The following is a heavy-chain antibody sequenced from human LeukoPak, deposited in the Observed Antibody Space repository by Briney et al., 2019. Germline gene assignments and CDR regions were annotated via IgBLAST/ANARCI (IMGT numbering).Heavy chain of an antibody. J-gene: IGHJ3*02. CDR1: GGTFSSYA. CDR2: IIPIFGTA. CDR3: ARGTKGGIVGATGAFDI. D-gene: IGHD1-26*01. V-gene: IGHV1-69*05. Sequence: ASVKVSCKASGGTFSSYAISWVRQAPGQGLEWMGRIIPIFGTANYAQKFQGRVTITTDESTSTAYMELSSLISEDTAVYYCARGTKGGIVGATGAFDIWGQGTMVTVSS.